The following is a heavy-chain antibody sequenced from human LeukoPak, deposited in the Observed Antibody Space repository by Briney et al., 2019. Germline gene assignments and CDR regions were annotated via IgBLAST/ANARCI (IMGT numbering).Heavy chain of an antibody. CDR2: INPNSGVT. CDR1: GYTFTVSY. D-gene: IGHD1-26*01. CDR3: ARDLLRRAASGMLDS. Sequence: ASVKVSCKASGYTFTVSYIHWVRQAPGQGLEWIGWINPNSGVTNYAQKFRGRVTMTRDTSISTAYMELSRLRSDDTAVYYCARDLLRRAASGMLDSWGQGTLVTVSS. J-gene: IGHJ4*02. V-gene: IGHV1-2*02.